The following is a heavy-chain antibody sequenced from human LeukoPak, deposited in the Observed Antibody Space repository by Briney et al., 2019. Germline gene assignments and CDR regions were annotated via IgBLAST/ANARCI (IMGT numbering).Heavy chain of an antibody. CDR3: AISGYCSSTSCYDFDY. J-gene: IGHJ4*02. Sequence: SETLSLTCTVSGGSISSSSHYWSWIRQPPGKGLEWIGEINHSGSTNYNPSLKSRVTISVDTSKNQFSLKLSSVTAADTAVYYCAISGYCSSTSCYDFDYWGQGTLVTVSS. D-gene: IGHD2-2*03. CDR2: INHSGST. V-gene: IGHV4-39*07. CDR1: GGSISSSSHY.